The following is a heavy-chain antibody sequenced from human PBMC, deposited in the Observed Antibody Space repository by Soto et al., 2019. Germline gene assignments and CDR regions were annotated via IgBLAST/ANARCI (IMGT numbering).Heavy chain of an antibody. CDR1: GGTFSSYA. D-gene: IGHD3-9*01. CDR2: IIPIFGTA. CDR3: ESAAKKWGRHPLLDW. J-gene: IGHJ4*02. V-gene: IGHV1-69*01. Sequence: QVQLVQSGAEVKKPGSSVKVSCKASGGTFSSYAISWVRQAPGQGLEWMGGIIPIFGTANYAQKFQGRVTITADAATRADYLELSSLRPEDTAEYSWESAAKKWGRHPLLDWGGEGTLVTVSS.